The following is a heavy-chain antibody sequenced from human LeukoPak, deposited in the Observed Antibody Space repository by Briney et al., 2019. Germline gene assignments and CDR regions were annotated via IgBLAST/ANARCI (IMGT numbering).Heavy chain of an antibody. CDR3: ARGVSYYDSSGYYNEYFQL. CDR1: GGSISSYY. J-gene: IGHJ1*01. V-gene: IGHV4-59*08. D-gene: IGHD3-22*01. Sequence: SETLTLTCTVSGGSISSYYWSWIRQPPGKGLERIGYIYYSGSTNYNPSLKSRVTISVDTSKNQFSLKLSSVTAADTAVYYCARGVSYYDSSGYYNEYFQLWGTGDLVTVSS. CDR2: IYYSGST.